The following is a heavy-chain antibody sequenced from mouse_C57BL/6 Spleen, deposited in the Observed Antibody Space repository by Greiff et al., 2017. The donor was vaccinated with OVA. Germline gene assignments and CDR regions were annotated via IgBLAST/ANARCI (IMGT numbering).Heavy chain of an antibody. CDR3: AREGGGYPFDY. Sequence: EVKLEESGPGLVKPSQSLSLTCSVTGYSITSGYYWNWIRQFPGNKLEWMGYISYDGSNNSNPSLKNRISITRDTSKNQFFLKLNSVTTEDTATYYCAREGGGYPFDYWGQGTTLTVSS. D-gene: IGHD2-2*01. J-gene: IGHJ2*01. CDR1: GYSITSGYY. V-gene: IGHV3-6*01. CDR2: ISYDGSN.